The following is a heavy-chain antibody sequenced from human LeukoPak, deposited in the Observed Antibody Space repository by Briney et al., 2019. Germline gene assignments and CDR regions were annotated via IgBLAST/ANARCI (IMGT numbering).Heavy chain of an antibody. D-gene: IGHD3-22*01. CDR3: ARVRYYYDSSGYYFPDY. CDR2: MNPNSGNT. Sequence: ASVKVSCKASEYTFTSYDINWVRQATGQGLEWMGWMNPNSGNTGYAQKFQGRVTMTRNTSISTAYMELSSLRSEDTAVYYCARVRYYYDSSGYYFPDYWGQGTLVTVSS. CDR1: EYTFTSYD. J-gene: IGHJ4*02. V-gene: IGHV1-8*01.